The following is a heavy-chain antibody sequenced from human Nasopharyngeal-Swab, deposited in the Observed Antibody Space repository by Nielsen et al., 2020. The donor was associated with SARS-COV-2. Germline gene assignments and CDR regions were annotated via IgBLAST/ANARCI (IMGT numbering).Heavy chain of an antibody. J-gene: IGHJ4*02. Sequence: ASVKVSCKAPGYTFSGNYIHWVRQAPGQGLEWMGWINPNTGGTDYAQKFQGRVTMTSDTSINTAYMELRRLRSDDTAVYYCARDDYGDYGYFGHWGQGTLVTVSS. V-gene: IGHV1-2*02. CDR3: ARDDYGDYGYFGH. CDR2: INPNTGGT. CDR1: GYTFSGNY. D-gene: IGHD4-17*01.